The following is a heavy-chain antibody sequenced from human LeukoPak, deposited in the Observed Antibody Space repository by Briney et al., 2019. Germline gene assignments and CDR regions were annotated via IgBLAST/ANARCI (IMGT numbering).Heavy chain of an antibody. Sequence: ASVKVSCKASGYTFTGYYMHWVRQAPGQGLEWMGWINPNTGGTNYAQKFQGRVTMTRDTSISTAYMELSSLTSDDTAMYYCARDEIVDLAFEYWGQGTLVTVSS. V-gene: IGHV1-2*02. D-gene: IGHD3-22*01. CDR1: GYTFTGYY. J-gene: IGHJ4*02. CDR3: ARDEIVDLAFEY. CDR2: INPNTGGT.